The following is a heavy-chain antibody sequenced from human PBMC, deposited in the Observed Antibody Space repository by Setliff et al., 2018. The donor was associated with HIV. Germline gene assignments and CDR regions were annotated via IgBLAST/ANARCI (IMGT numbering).Heavy chain of an antibody. D-gene: IGHD3-22*01. CDR2: IYYSGNT. Sequence: PSETLSLTCSVSGASIRGHYWSWIRQSPGKGLEWIGNIYYSGNTNYNPSFKSRVTISVDTSKNQFSPRVNSVTAADTAVYYCARSLVPSGYYYGRHAFDIWGQGTKVTVSS. J-gene: IGHJ3*02. CDR1: GASIRGHY. V-gene: IGHV4-59*08. CDR3: ARSLVPSGYYYGRHAFDI.